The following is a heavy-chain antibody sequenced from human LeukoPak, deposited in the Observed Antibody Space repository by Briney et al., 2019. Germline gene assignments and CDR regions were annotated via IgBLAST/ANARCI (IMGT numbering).Heavy chain of an antibody. J-gene: IGHJ5*02. CDR3: ARETGTNPAGNYNWFDP. CDR1: GYTFTSYY. CDR2: INPSGGST. V-gene: IGHV1-46*01. Sequence: ASVKVSCKASGYTFTSYYMHWVRQAPGQGLEWVGIINPSGGSTSYAQKFQGRVTMTRDTSTSTVYMELSSLRSEDTAVCYCARETGTNPAGNYNWFDPWGQGTLVTVSS. D-gene: IGHD1-1*01.